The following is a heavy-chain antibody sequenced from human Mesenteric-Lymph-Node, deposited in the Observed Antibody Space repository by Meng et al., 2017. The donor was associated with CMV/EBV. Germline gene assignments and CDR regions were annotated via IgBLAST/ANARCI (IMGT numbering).Heavy chain of an antibody. CDR3: AKDTHYRGWYFDY. V-gene: IGHV3-30-3*01. D-gene: IGHD6-19*01. CDR2: ISYDGSTE. J-gene: IGHJ4*02. Sequence: CAASGFTLSSYALHWVRQAPGKGLEWVAAISYDGSTEYYADSVKGRFTISRDNSNNTLSLHMNNLRAEDTAFYYCAKDTHYRGWYFDYWGQGTLVTVSS. CDR1: GFTLSSYA.